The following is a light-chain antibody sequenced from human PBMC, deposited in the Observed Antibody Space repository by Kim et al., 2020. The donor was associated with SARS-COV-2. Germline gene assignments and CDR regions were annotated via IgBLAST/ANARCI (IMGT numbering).Light chain of an antibody. CDR2: GAS. CDR3: QQCGSSPAT. Sequence: CPGERATLCCRASQTVTSDYLSWYQRKPGQAPRLRIYGASSRATGSPDRVRGSGSGTELTLTISRVGPEDFAVYYCQQCGSSPATFGQGAKVDIK. CDR1: QTVTSDY. J-gene: IGKJ1*01. V-gene: IGKV3-20*01.